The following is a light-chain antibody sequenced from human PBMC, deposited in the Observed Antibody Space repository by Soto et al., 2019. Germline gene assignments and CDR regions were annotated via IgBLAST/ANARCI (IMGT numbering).Light chain of an antibody. CDR1: QSISSW. CDR3: EDYSSSSGLT. V-gene: IGKV1-5*03. Sequence: DIQMTQSPSTLSASVGDRVTITCRASQSISSWLAWYQQKPGKAPIKSGVPSRFSGSGSATEFTLTISSLQPDDFATYYCEDYSSSSGLTFGGGTKVDIK. J-gene: IGKJ4*01.